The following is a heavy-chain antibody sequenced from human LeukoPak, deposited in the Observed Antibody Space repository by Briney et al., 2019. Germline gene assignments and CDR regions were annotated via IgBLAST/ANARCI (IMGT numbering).Heavy chain of an antibody. Sequence: PSETLSLTCIISGGSIGPYYWSWIRQPPGKGLEWIGYIYYSGSTNYNPSLKSRVTISVDTSKNQFSLKLSSVTAADTAVYYCARLYCSSTSCYRYYYYYMDVWGKGTTVTVSS. V-gene: IGHV4-59*01. D-gene: IGHD2-2*02. CDR3: ARLYCSSTSCYRYYYYYMDV. CDR1: GGSIGPYY. CDR2: IYYSGST. J-gene: IGHJ6*03.